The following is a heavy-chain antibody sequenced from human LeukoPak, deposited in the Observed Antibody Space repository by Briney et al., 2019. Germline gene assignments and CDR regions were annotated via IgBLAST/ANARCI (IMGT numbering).Heavy chain of an antibody. J-gene: IGHJ4*02. Sequence: PGGSLRLSCAASGFIFSSYSMNRVRQAPGKGLEWLSYISSRSTTIYYSDSVKGRFTVSRDNARNTLYLQMNSLRAEDTAVYYCATGTFPWGQGTLVTVPS. CDR3: ATGTFP. CDR2: ISSRSTTI. D-gene: IGHD3-3*02. V-gene: IGHV3-48*04. CDR1: GFIFSSYS.